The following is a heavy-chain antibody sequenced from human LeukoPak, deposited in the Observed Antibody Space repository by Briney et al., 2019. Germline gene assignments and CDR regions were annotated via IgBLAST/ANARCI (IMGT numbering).Heavy chain of an antibody. J-gene: IGHJ6*02. Sequence: GGSLRLSCAASGFTFSRYAMHWVRQAPGKGLEWVAVISYDGSNKYYADSVKGRFTISRDNSKNTLYLQMNSLRAEDTAVYYCARVLAAAGRGYYYGMDVWGQGTTVTVSS. CDR3: ARVLAAAGRGYYYGMDV. CDR2: ISYDGSNK. CDR1: GFTFSRYA. V-gene: IGHV3-30-3*01. D-gene: IGHD6-13*01.